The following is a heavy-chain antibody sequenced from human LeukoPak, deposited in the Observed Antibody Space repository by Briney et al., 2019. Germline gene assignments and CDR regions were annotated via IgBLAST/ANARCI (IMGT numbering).Heavy chain of an antibody. Sequence: GGSLRLSCAASGFSFSSFAMTWVRQAPGKGLEWVSSITGGHYPTYNTDSVRGRFTISRDNSKNTLYLQMNSLRADDTAVYYCTKDPNGDYVGAFEPWGQGTLVTVSS. D-gene: IGHD4-17*01. J-gene: IGHJ5*02. CDR2: ITGGHYPT. CDR3: TKDPNGDYVGAFEP. CDR1: GFSFSSFA. V-gene: IGHV3-23*01.